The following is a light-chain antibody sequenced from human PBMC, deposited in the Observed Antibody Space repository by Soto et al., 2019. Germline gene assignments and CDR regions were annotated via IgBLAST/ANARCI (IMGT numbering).Light chain of an antibody. Sequence: DIVMTQSPDSLAVSLGERATINCKSSQSVLYRSTNKNYLAWYQQKPGQPPKLLIYWASTRESGVPDRFSGSGSGTDFTLTISILQAEDVAVYYCQQYYSIPRTFGQGTKVEIK. CDR2: WAS. CDR3: QQYYSIPRT. V-gene: IGKV4-1*01. CDR1: QSVLYRSTNKNY. J-gene: IGKJ1*01.